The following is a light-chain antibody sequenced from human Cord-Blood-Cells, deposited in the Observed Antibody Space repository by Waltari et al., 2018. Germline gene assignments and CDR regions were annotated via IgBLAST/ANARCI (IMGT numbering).Light chain of an antibody. CDR3: QQFNNYPT. CDR1: QGISSA. J-gene: IGKJ4*01. CDR2: DAS. Sequence: AIQLTQSPSSLSASVGDRVPITCRASQGISSALAWYQQKPGKAPKLLIYDASSLESGVPSRFSGSGSGTDFTLTISSLQPEDFATYYCQQFNNYPTFGGGTKVEIK. V-gene: IGKV1D-13*01.